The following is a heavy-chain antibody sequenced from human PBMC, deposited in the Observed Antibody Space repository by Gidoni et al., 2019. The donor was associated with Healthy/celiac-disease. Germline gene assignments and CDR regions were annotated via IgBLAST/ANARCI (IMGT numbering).Heavy chain of an antibody. CDR3: ARGYMIVEDY. D-gene: IGHD3-22*01. CDR1: GFTFSSYW. V-gene: IGHV3-74*01. J-gene: IGHJ4*02. CDR2: INSDGIST. Sequence: EVQLVESGGGLVQPGGSVRLSCAASGFTFSSYWMHWVRQAPGKGVVWVSRINSDGISTSYADSVKGRFTISRDNAKNTLYLQMNSLRAEDTAVYYCARGYMIVEDYWGQGTLVTVSS.